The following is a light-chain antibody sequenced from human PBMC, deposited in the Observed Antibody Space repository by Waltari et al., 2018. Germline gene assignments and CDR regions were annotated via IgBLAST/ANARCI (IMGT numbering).Light chain of an antibody. Sequence: QSAPTQPASVSGSPGQSITISCTGTSSDVGGYNYGSWYQQHPGKAPKVMIYDVSNRPSGVSNRLSGSKSGNTASLTISGLQAEDEADYYCSSYTSSSTVVFGGGTKLTVL. CDR1: SSDVGGYNY. CDR2: DVS. CDR3: SSYTSSSTVV. J-gene: IGLJ2*01. V-gene: IGLV2-14*01.